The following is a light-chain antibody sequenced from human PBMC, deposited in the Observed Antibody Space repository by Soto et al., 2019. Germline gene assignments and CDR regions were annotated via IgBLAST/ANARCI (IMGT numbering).Light chain of an antibody. V-gene: IGLV1-51*01. CDR2: DNN. Sequence: QSVLTQSPSVSAAPGQKVTISCSGRSSNIGNNYVSWYQQLPGTAPKLLIYDNNKRPSGIPDRFSGSKSGTSGTLDITGLQTGDEAEYYCATWDGSLPGEVFGGGTKLTVL. J-gene: IGLJ2*01. CDR1: SSNIGNNY. CDR3: ATWDGSLPGEV.